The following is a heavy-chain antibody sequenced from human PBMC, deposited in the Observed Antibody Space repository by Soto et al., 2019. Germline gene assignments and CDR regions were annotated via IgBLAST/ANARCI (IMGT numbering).Heavy chain of an antibody. Sequence: WESLRLSCAASGFTFSSYAMSWFRQPPGKGLEWVASISVSGGSTYNAYAVKRRLTIFNENSNRTLFLHINSHSAETTAIYYYAKADGSDYGAFDYWGQGTLVTVSS. CDR3: AKADGSDYGAFDY. D-gene: IGHD3-10*01. J-gene: IGHJ4*02. V-gene: IGHV3-23*01. CDR2: ISVSGGST. CDR1: GFTFSSYA.